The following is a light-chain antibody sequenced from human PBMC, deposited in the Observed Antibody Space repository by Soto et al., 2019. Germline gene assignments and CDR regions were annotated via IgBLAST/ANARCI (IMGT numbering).Light chain of an antibody. Sequence: EIVMSHSPATLSVSPGQRATLSCRASQSVRDNLAWYQQKRGQPPRLLIYGASTRATRIPARFSGSGSGTAFTHTINSLQSEDFALYFCQQSNNWPYTFGQGTKLEIK. CDR1: QSVRDN. V-gene: IGKV3-15*01. CDR3: QQSNNWPYT. J-gene: IGKJ2*01. CDR2: GAS.